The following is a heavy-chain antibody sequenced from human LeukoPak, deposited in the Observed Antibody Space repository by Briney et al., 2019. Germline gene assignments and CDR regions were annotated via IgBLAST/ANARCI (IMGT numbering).Heavy chain of an antibody. D-gene: IGHD3-10*01. CDR2: IIPILSQS. Sequence: SVKVSCKASGGTFSTYSINWVRQAPGQGLEWMGRIIPILSQSNYAQKFQGTVSITADEFTETAYMELSSLRSDDTAVYYCATGGAYRDAFDIWGQGTMVTVSS. CDR3: ATGGAYRDAFDI. V-gene: IGHV1-69*11. CDR1: GGTFSTYS. J-gene: IGHJ3*02.